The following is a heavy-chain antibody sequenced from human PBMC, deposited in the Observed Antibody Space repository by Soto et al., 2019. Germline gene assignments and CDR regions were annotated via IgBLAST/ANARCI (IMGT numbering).Heavy chain of an antibody. J-gene: IGHJ6*03. CDR3: ASLDKVTTNAVDYYYYMDV. Sequence: GGSLRLSCAASGFTFSSYSMNWVRQAPGKGLEWVSSISSSSSYIYYADSVKGRFTISRDNAKNSLYLQMNSLRAEDTAVYYCASLDKVTTNAVDYYYYMDVWGKGTTVTVSS. CDR1: GFTFSSYS. V-gene: IGHV3-21*01. CDR2: ISSSSSYI. D-gene: IGHD4-4*01.